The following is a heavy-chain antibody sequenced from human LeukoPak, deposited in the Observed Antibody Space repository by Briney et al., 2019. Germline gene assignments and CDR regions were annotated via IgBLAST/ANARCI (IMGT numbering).Heavy chain of an antibody. CDR2: ISAYNGKS. CDR3: AGDLGFKSYGDYYFDY. V-gene: IGHV1-18*01. CDR1: GYSFISYG. D-gene: IGHD4-17*01. Sequence: GASVKVSCKASGYSFISYGISWVRQAPGQGLEWMGWISAYNGKSKYAQKLQGRVTMTTETSTTTAYMELRSLRSDDTAVYYCAGDLGFKSYGDYYFDYWGQGTLVTVSS. J-gene: IGHJ4*02.